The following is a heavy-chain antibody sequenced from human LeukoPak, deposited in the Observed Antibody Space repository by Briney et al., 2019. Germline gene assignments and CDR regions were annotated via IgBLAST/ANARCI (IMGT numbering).Heavy chain of an antibody. Sequence: SETLSLTCTVSGGSISGYSWTWIRQPPGKGLEWIGYMYYSGSTKYNPSLRSRVTISVDTSRNQISLKVNSVTAADTAVYYCARLDSSGCLSVWGQGTLVTVSS. CDR3: ARLDSSGCLSV. CDR2: MYYSGST. J-gene: IGHJ1*01. V-gene: IGHV4-59*08. CDR1: GGSISGYS. D-gene: IGHD6-19*01.